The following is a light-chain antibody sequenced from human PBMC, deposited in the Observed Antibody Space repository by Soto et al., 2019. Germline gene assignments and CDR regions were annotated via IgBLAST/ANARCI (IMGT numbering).Light chain of an antibody. V-gene: IGKV3-20*01. J-gene: IGKJ4*01. Sequence: EIVLTQSPGALSLSPGERATLSCRASQTVSDNYLAWYQQKPGQAPRLLIYGASTRATGIPDRFSGSGSGXXXXXXXXXXXXXXFAVYYXQQYGGSPRVSFGGGTKVEIK. CDR3: QQYGGSPRVS. CDR1: QTVSDNY. CDR2: GAS.